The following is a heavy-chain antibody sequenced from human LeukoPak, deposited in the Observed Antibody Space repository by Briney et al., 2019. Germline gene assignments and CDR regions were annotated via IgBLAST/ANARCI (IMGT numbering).Heavy chain of an antibody. CDR1: GFTFSDYA. Sequence: PGGSLRLSCAASGFTFSDYAMHWVRQAPGKGLEWVAIISYDGVNKFYRDSVKGRFTISRDNSKNTLYLQMNSLRAEDTAVYYCARDAGATVGGGFDYWGQGTLVTVYS. D-gene: IGHD4-23*01. V-gene: IGHV3-30-3*01. CDR2: ISYDGVNK. J-gene: IGHJ4*02. CDR3: ARDAGATVGGGFDY.